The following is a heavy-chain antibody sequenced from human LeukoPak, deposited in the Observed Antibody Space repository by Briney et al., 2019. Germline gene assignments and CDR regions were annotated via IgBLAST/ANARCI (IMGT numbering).Heavy chain of an antibody. CDR2: ISAYNGNT. D-gene: IGHD3-3*01. V-gene: IGHV1-18*01. Sequence: ASVKVSCKASGYTFTSYGISWVRQAPGQGLEWMGWISAYNGNTNYAQKLQGRVTMTTDTSTSTAYMELRSLGSDDTAVYYCARDTAILRFLEWLSPFFDYWGQGTLVTVSS. CDR3: ARDTAILRFLEWLSPFFDY. J-gene: IGHJ4*02. CDR1: GYTFTSYG.